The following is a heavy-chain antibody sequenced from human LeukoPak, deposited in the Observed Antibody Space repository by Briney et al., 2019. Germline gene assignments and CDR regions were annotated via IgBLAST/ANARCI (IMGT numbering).Heavy chain of an antibody. D-gene: IGHD3-10*01. CDR2: INHSGST. Sequence: SETLSLTCAVYGGSFSGYYWSWIRQPPGKGLEWIGEINHSGSTNYNPSLKSRVTISVDTSKNQFSLKLSSVTAADTAVYYCARGLIMVRGVIRYFDYWGQGTLVTVSS. CDR1: GGSFSGYY. J-gene: IGHJ4*02. V-gene: IGHV4-34*01. CDR3: ARGLIMVRGVIRYFDY.